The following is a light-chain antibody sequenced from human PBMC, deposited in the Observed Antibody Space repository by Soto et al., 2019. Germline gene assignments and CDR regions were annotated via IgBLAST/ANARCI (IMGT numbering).Light chain of an antibody. Sequence: DIQMTQSPSTLSGSVGDRVAITCRASQTISGWLAWYQQKPGKAPKLLIYKASTLKSGVPSRFSGSGSGTEFTLTISILQPDDFATYYCQHYNSYSEAFGQGTKVDNK. CDR1: QTISGW. CDR2: KAS. V-gene: IGKV1-5*03. J-gene: IGKJ1*01. CDR3: QHYNSYSEA.